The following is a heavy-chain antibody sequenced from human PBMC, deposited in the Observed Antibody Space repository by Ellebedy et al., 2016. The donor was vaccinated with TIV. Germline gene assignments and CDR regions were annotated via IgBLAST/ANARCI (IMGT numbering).Heavy chain of an antibody. J-gene: IGHJ4*02. Sequence: SETLSLXXAVSGDSISSGTYSWSWIRQPPGKGLEWIGYISQSGTTNSNPSLKSRVTMSVDTSRNSFSLILNSVTAADTAIYYCARDYGDSAWIDYWGQGVLVTVS. V-gene: IGHV4-30-2*01. CDR3: ARDYGDSAWIDY. D-gene: IGHD4-17*01. CDR1: GDSISSGTYS. CDR2: ISQSGTT.